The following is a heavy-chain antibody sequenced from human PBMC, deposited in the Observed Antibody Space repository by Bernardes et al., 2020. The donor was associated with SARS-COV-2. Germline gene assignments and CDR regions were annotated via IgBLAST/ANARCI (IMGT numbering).Heavy chain of an antibody. V-gene: IGHV4-59*01. Sequence: SETLSLTCYVSGGSISSYYWSWIRQPPGKGLEWIGFLSYVGSTNYNPSLKSRVTMSVDTSKNQFSLRLSSVTAADTAVYYCARDPGTGVYYYSGLDVWGQGTTVTVSS. CDR2: LSYVGST. CDR1: GGSISSYY. J-gene: IGHJ6*02. CDR3: ARDPGTGVYYYSGLDV. D-gene: IGHD3-9*01.